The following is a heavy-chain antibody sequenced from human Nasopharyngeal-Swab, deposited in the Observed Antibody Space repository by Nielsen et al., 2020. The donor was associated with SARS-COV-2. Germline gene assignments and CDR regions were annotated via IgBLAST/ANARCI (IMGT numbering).Heavy chain of an antibody. CDR2: VPYDRADK. CDR3: ARGNGSPTYFEY. Sequence: GESLKISCAASGFTFSAHGMHWVRQAPGKGLEWVAFVPYDRADKYYADSVKGRFTISRDNSRNTVYLQINSLRAEDTAVYFCARGNGSPTYFEYWGQGTLVTVSS. J-gene: IGHJ4*02. D-gene: IGHD1-26*01. CDR1: GFTFSAHG. V-gene: IGHV3-30*03.